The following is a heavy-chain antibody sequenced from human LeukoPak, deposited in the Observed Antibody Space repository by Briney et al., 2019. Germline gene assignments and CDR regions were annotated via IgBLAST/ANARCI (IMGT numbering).Heavy chain of an antibody. D-gene: IGHD3-16*01. CDR3: ARGGRHYGYYYGMDV. CDR2: IYTSGSN. V-gene: IGHV4-4*07. CDR1: GGSISSYY. Sequence: SETLSLTCTVSGGSISSYYWSWIRQPAGKGLEWIGRIYTSGSNNYNPSLKSRVTMSVDTSKNQFSLKLSSVTAADTAVYYCARGGRHYGYYYGMDVWGQGTTVTVSS. J-gene: IGHJ6*02.